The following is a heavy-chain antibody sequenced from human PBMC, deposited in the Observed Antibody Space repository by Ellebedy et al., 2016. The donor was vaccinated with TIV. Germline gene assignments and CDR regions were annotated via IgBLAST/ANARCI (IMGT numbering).Heavy chain of an antibody. V-gene: IGHV4-4*07. Sequence: SETLSLXXTVSGGSISRYYWSWIRQPAGKGLEWIGRIYTTGRINYNPSLKSRVTISVDPSKNQFSLKLTSVTAADTAVYYCARGRGGSYSIPFDYWGQGTLVTVSS. CDR3: ARGRGGSYSIPFDY. J-gene: IGHJ4*02. D-gene: IGHD1-26*01. CDR2: IYTTGRI. CDR1: GGSISRYY.